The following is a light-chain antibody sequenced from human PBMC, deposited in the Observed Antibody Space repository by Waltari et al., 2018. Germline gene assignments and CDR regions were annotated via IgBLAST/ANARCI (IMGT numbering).Light chain of an antibody. Sequence: DIQMTQSPSSLSASVGDRVTITCRASQTISNYLNWYQQKPGKAPKLLIYAASTLQNGVPSRFSGSGSETDSTLTISSLQPEDFAVYYCHHYGSSPQGTFGPGTRVDI. CDR1: QTISNY. V-gene: IGKV1-39*01. CDR2: AAS. J-gene: IGKJ3*01. CDR3: HHYGSSPQGT.